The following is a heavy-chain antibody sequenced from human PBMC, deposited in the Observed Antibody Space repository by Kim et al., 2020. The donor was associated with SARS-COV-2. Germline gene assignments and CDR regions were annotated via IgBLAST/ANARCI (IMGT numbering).Heavy chain of an antibody. V-gene: IGHV4-39*01. J-gene: IGHJ6*03. CDR1: GCSISSSSYY. CDR2: IYYSGST. D-gene: IGHD3-3*01. Sequence: SETLSLTCTVSGCSISSSSYYWGWIRQPPGKGLEWIVSIYYSGSTYYNPSLKSRVTISVVTSKNQFSLKLSSVTAADTAVYYCARHGGPDFWSGYYTYYYYYRDVWGKGTTVTGSS. CDR3: ARHGGPDFWSGYYTYYYYYRDV.